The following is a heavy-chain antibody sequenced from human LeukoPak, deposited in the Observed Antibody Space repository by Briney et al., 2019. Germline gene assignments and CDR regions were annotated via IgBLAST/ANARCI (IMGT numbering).Heavy chain of an antibody. Sequence: GESLKISCKGSGYSFTSYWIGWVRQMPGKGLGWMGIIYPGDSDTRYSPSFQGQVTISADKSISTAYLQWSSLKASDTAMYYCARRQASCSNGVCYTLYDMDVWGQGTTVTVSS. CDR2: IYPGDSDT. D-gene: IGHD2-8*01. J-gene: IGHJ6*02. CDR1: GYSFTSYW. V-gene: IGHV5-51*01. CDR3: ARRQASCSNGVCYTLYDMDV.